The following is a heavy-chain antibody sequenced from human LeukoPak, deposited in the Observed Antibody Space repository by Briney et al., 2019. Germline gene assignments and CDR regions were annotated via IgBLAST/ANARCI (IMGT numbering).Heavy chain of an antibody. V-gene: IGHV3-21*01. CDR3: ARDGRGGYSYGYINYYGMDV. CDR1: GFTFSSYS. D-gene: IGHD5-18*01. J-gene: IGHJ6*04. Sequence: GGSLRLSCAASGFTFSSYSMNWVRQAPGKGLEWVSSISSSSSYIYYADSVKGRFTISRDNTKNSLYLQMNSLRAEDTAVYYCARDGRGGYSYGYINYYGMDVWGKGTTVTVSS. CDR2: ISSSSSYI.